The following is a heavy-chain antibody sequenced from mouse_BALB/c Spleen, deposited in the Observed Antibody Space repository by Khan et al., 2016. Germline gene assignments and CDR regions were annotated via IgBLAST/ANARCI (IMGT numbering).Heavy chain of an antibody. J-gene: IGHJ2*01. V-gene: IGHV1-4*01. CDR2: INPSSGYT. CDR1: GYTFTSYM. D-gene: IGHD4-1*01. Sequence: QVQLQQSGAELARPGASVKMSCKASGYTFTSYMMHWVKQRPGQGLEWIGYINPSSGYTNYNQKFKDKATLTADKSSSTAYMQLSSLTSEDSAVYYCARYEELGRGFDCWCQGATLTVSS. CDR3: ARYEELGRGFDC.